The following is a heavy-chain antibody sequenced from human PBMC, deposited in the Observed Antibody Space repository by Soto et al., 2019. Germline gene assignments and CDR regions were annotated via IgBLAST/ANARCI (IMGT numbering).Heavy chain of an antibody. D-gene: IGHD4-17*01. J-gene: IGHJ4*02. V-gene: IGHV1-18*01. Sequence: QVQLVQSGTEVKKPGASVKVSCKASGYTFTAYGITWVRQAPGQGFEWMGWISGYNGNTNYAQRLQGRVTMTTDTSTNTAYMELRSLRSDDTAVYYCARAYSGDYAGGGDFWGQGTLVTVSS. CDR1: GYTFTAYG. CDR3: ARAYSGDYAGGGDF. CDR2: ISGYNGNT.